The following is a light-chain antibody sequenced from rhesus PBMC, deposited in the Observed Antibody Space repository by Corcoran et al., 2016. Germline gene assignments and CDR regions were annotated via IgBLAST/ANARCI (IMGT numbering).Light chain of an antibody. CDR3: QKYSTLPFT. CDR2: GAS. J-gene: IGKJ3*01. CDR1: QSVSSY. Sequence: QVILTQSPATLSLSPGERATLSCRASQSVSSYLAWYQQKPGQAPNRLIYGASSRAPGIPDRFSGSGSGTEFTLTISSLEPEDFAVYYCQKYSTLPFTFGPGTKLDIK. V-gene: IGKV3-53*02.